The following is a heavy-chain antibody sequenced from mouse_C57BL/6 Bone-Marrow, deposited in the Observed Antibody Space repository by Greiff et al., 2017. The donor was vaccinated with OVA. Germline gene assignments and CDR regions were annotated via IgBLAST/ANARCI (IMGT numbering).Heavy chain of an antibody. V-gene: IGHV1-59*01. CDR2: IAPSDSYT. CDR1: GYTFTSSW. Sequence: QVQLQQPGAELVRPGTSVKFSCKASGYTFTSSWMHWVKQRPGHGLEWIGVIAPSDSYTNYNQKFKGKAPLTVDPSSSTAYMQRSSLTSEDSAVYYGARGDYGSSCGYFDVWGTGTTVTVSS. J-gene: IGHJ1*03. D-gene: IGHD1-1*01. CDR3: ARGDYGSSCGYFDV.